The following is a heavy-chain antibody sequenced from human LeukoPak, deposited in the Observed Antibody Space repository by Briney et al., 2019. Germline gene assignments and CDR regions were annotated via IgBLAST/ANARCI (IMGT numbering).Heavy chain of an antibody. Sequence: PSETLSLTCAVYGGSFSGYYWTWIRQPPGKGLEWIGEINHSGSASYNPSLKSRVTISVGTSKTQFSLKLSSVTAADTAVYYCARGPSGPFDYWGQGTLVTVSS. J-gene: IGHJ4*02. V-gene: IGHV4-34*01. CDR1: GGSFSGYY. D-gene: IGHD3-10*01. CDR2: INHSGSA. CDR3: ARGPSGPFDY.